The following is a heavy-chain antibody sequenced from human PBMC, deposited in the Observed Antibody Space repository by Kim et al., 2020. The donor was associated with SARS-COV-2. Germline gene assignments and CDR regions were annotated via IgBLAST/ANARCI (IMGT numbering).Heavy chain of an antibody. CDR2: IHAGTGKT. CDR1: GYTFITY. D-gene: IGHD3-10*01. J-gene: IGHJ4*02. Sequence: ASVKVSCKASGYTFITYMHWVRQAPGERPEWMGWIHAGTGKTRYSLKFQGRVSLTRDTAATTAYMQLSSLRSEDTAVYYCAKDLDGSGRYFDHWGQGTLVTVSS. CDR3: AKDLDGSGRYFDH. V-gene: IGHV1-3*01.